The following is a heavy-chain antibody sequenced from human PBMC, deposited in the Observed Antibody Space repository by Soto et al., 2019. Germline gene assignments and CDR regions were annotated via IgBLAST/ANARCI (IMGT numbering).Heavy chain of an antibody. CDR1: GFTFSSYA. D-gene: IGHD6-13*01. Sequence: EVQLLESGGGLVQPGGSLRLSCAASGFTFSSYAMSWVRQAPGKGLEWVSGISGSGGSTYYADSVKGRFTISRDNSKNTLYLQMNSLRAEDTAVYYCAKSEGSSWSWDYWGQGTLVTVSS. CDR3: AKSEGSSWSWDY. J-gene: IGHJ4*02. V-gene: IGHV3-23*01. CDR2: ISGSGGST.